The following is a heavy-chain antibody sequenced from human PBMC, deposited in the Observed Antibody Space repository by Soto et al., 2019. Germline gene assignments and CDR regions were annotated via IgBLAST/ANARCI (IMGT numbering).Heavy chain of an antibody. V-gene: IGHV1-3*05. CDR2: INAGNGNT. J-gene: IGHJ4*02. CDR1: GYTFTSYA. D-gene: IGHD2-21*02. Sequence: QVQLVQSGAEEKKPGASVKVSCKASGYTFTSYAMHWVRQAPGQRLEWMGWINAGNGNTKYSQKFKGRVTITRDTSASTAYMELSSLRSEDTAVYFCARSIVVVTALDYWGQGTLVTLSS. CDR3: ARSIVVVTALDY.